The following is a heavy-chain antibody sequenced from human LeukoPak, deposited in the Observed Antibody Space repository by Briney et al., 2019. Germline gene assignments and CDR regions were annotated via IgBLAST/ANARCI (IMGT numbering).Heavy chain of an antibody. Sequence: SETLSLTCTVSAYSITNGHYWGWIRQSPGKGLEWIGSIYHTGSSYYNPSLKSRVTISVDTSKNQFSLKLSSVTAADTAVYYCARVYTGSSWDYYYYMDVWGKGTTVTISS. V-gene: IGHV4-38-2*02. CDR1: AYSITNGHY. J-gene: IGHJ6*03. CDR2: IYHTGSS. D-gene: IGHD6-13*01. CDR3: ARVYTGSSWDYYYYMDV.